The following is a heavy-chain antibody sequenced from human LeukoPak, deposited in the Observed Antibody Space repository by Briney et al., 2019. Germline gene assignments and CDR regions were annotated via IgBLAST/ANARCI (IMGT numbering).Heavy chain of an antibody. D-gene: IGHD4-11*01. CDR2: IYYSGST. CDR3: ARAETYSNHPFDY. Sequence: PSETLSLTCTVSGGSISSGDYYWSWIRQPPGKGLEWIVYIYYSGSTYYNPSLKSRVTISVDTSKNQFSLKLSSVTAADTAVYCCARAETYSNHPFDYWGQGTLVTVSS. J-gene: IGHJ4*02. CDR1: GGSISSGDYY. V-gene: IGHV4-30-4*01.